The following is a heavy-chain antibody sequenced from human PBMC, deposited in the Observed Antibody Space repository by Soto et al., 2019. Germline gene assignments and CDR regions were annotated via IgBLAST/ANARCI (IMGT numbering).Heavy chain of an antibody. Sequence: QVLQSGGGLVQPGGSLTLSCAASGFTFGTTDMSWVRQAPGEGLEWVSTIDGSGGITYYADSMKGRFTISRDNSRNTVYLQMNSLRGDDTALYYCVKNSGWFNTWGQGALVTVSS. CDR1: GFTFGTTD. J-gene: IGHJ5*02. V-gene: IGHV3-23*01. CDR3: VKNSGWFNT. CDR2: IDGSGGIT. D-gene: IGHD3-10*01.